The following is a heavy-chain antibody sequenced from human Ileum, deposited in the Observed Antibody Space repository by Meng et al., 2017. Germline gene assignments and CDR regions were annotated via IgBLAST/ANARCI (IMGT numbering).Heavy chain of an antibody. J-gene: IGHJ4*02. CDR3: ARDMPYSSGSFDF. D-gene: IGHD3-10*01. Sequence: HVQLVQSGAEVKKPGASVKVSCKASGYTFTSYAIHWVRQAPGQRLEWMGWINGGNGNTKYSQKFQGRVTITRDTSASTAYMELSSLRFEDTAVYYCARDMPYSSGSFDFWGQGTLVTVSS. CDR2: INGGNGNT. CDR1: GYTFTSYA. V-gene: IGHV1-3*01.